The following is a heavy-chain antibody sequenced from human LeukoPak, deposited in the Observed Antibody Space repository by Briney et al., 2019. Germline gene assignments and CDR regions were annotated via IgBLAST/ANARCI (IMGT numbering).Heavy chain of an antibody. CDR2: INHSGST. CDR3: ARRAPRGWFDP. CDR1: GGPFSGYY. J-gene: IGHJ5*02. V-gene: IGHV4-34*01. Sequence: SETLSLTCAVYGGPFSGYYWSWIRLPPGKGLEWIGEINHSGSTNYNPSLKSRVTISVDTSKNQFSLKLSSVTAADTAVYYCARRAPRGWFDPWGQGTLVTVSS.